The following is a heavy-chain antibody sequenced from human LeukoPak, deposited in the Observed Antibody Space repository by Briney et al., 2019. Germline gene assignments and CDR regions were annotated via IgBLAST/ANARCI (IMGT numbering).Heavy chain of an antibody. J-gene: IGHJ4*02. D-gene: IGHD3-10*01. CDR3: ARADGSGSYYRSSDY. CDR1: GYTFTGYY. V-gene: IGHV1-2*02. CDR2: INSNNSGK. Sequence: ASVKVSCKASGYTFTGYYMHWVRQAPGQGLEWMGWINSNNSGKNYAQTFKGRVTMTRDKSISTAYMEMRWLRSDDTAVYYCARADGSGSYYRSSDYWGQGTLVTVS.